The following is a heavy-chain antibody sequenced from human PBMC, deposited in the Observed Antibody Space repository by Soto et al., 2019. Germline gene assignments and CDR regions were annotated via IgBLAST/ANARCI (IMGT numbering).Heavy chain of an antibody. V-gene: IGHV1-18*01. CDR1: GYTFVTYG. CDR3: ARGEYGSAPDY. CDR2: ISGYKGNT. D-gene: IGHD3-10*01. Sequence: QVQLVQSGTEVKKPGASVKVSCKASGYTFVTYGMNWVRQAPGQGLEWMGWISGYKGNTNYAQKFQARVTMTTATSTSTAYMEVGSLRSDDTAVYYCARGEYGSAPDYWGQGTLVTVSS. J-gene: IGHJ4*02.